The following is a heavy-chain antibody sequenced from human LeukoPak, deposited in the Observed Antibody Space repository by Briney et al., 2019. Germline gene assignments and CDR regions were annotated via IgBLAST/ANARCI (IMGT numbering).Heavy chain of an antibody. CDR2: INHSGST. J-gene: IGHJ6*02. CDR3: ARAVAGIYYYYGMDV. D-gene: IGHD6-19*01. Sequence: SETLSLTCAVSGGSISSGGYSWSWIRQPPGKGLEWIGEINHSGSTNYNPSLKSRVTISVDTSKNQFSLKLSSVTAADTAVYYCARAVAGIYYYYGMDVWGQGTTVTVSS. CDR1: GGSISSGGYS. V-gene: IGHV4-34*01.